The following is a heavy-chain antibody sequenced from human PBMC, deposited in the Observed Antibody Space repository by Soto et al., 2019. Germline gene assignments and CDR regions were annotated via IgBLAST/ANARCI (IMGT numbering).Heavy chain of an antibody. CDR2: ISSSSSYI. D-gene: IGHD3-22*01. J-gene: IGHJ5*02. V-gene: IGHV3-21*01. CDR3: ARDVPSSTYYHLSPGGSAP. CDR1: GVTCSSHS. Sequence: VVPLRLSCAAAGVTCSSHSSSWVRQAPGKGLEWVSSISSSSSYIYYADSVKGRFTISRDNAKNSLYLQMNSLRAEDTAVYYCARDVPSSTYYHLSPGGSAPWGQGTLVTVSS.